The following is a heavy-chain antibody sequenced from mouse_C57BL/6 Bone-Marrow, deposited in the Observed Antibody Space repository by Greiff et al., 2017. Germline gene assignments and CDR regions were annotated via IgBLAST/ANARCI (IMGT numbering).Heavy chain of an antibody. D-gene: IGHD1-1*01. V-gene: IGHV1-69*01. Sequence: QIQLQQPGAELVMPGASVKLSCKASGYTFTSYWMHWVKQRPGQGLEWIGELDPSDSYTNYNQKFKGKSTLTVDKSSRTAYMQRSILTSEDSAVYYFARERDYYCSNPYYYAMDYWGQGTSVTVSS. CDR1: GYTFTSYW. J-gene: IGHJ4*01. CDR3: ARERDYYCSNPYYYAMDY. CDR2: LDPSDSYT.